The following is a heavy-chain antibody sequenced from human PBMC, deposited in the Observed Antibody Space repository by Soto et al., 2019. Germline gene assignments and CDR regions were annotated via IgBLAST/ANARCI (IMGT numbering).Heavy chain of an antibody. CDR3: ARDTSIFGDPAPDY. V-gene: IGHV1-18*01. Sequence: ASVKVSCKASGYTFNNYGFSWVRQAPGQGLEWIGWISAYNGNTYYPQKLQGRLTMTTDTSTTTAYMELRSLRSDDTVVYYCARDTSIFGDPAPDYWGQGTLVTVSS. D-gene: IGHD3-3*01. CDR1: GYTFNNYG. CDR2: ISAYNGNT. J-gene: IGHJ4*02.